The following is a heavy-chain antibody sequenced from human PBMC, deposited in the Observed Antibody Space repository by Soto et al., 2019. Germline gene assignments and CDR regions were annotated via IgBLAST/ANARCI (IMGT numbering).Heavy chain of an antibody. V-gene: IGHV1-69*01. CDR1: GGTFSSYA. CDR2: IIPIFGTA. J-gene: IGHJ5*02. Sequence: QVQLVQSGAEVKKPGSSVKVSCKASGGTFSSYAISWVRQAPGQGLEWMGGIIPIFGTANYAQKFQGRVTITADESTSTAYMEVRSLRSEDRGVYYCGRLAAAGMGNWFDPWGQGTLVNVSS. CDR3: GRLAAAGMGNWFDP. D-gene: IGHD6-13*01.